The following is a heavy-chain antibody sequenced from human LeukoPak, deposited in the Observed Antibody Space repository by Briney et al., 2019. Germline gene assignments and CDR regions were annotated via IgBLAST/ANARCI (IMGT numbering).Heavy chain of an antibody. D-gene: IGHD2-2*01. CDR3: ARTGYCSSTSCYGGRRLFDY. Sequence: VASVKVSCKASGYTFTGYYMHWVRQAPGQGLEWMGWINPNSGGTNYAQKFQGRVTMTRDTSISTAYMELSRLRSDDTAVYYCARTGYCSSTSCYGGRRLFDYWGQGTLVTVSS. V-gene: IGHV1-2*02. CDR2: INPNSGGT. CDR1: GYTFTGYY. J-gene: IGHJ4*02.